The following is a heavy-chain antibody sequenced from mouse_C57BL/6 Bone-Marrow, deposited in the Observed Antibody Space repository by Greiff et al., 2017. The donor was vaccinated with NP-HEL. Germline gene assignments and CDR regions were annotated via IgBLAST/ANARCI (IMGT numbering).Heavy chain of an antibody. CDR1: GFTFTDYY. D-gene: IGHD2-3*01. J-gene: IGHJ1*03. CDR2: IRNKANGYTT. CDR3: ARYRGWSLYWYLDV. V-gene: IGHV7-3*01. Sequence: EVQLVESGGGLVQPGGSLSLSCAASGFTFTDYYMSWVRQPPGKALEWLGFIRNKANGYTTEYSASVKGRFTISRDNSQSILYLQMNALRAEDSATYYCARYRGWSLYWYLDVWGTGTTVTVSS.